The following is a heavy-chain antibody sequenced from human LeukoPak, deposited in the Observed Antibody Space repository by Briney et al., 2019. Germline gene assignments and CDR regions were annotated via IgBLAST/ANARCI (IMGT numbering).Heavy chain of an antibody. J-gene: IGHJ4*02. Sequence: GGSLRLSCAASGFTFDDYAMHWVRQAPGKGLEWVSGISWNSGSIGYADSVKGRFTISRDNAKNSLYLQMNSLRAEDTALYYCAIADFDCWGQGTLVTVSS. CDR3: AIADFDC. CDR2: ISWNSGSI. CDR1: GFTFDDYA. V-gene: IGHV3-9*01.